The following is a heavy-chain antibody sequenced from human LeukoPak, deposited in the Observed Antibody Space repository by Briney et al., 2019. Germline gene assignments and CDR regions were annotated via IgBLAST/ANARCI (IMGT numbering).Heavy chain of an antibody. CDR1: GFTFSSYW. CDR2: IKQDGSER. V-gene: IGHV3-7*01. J-gene: IGHJ4*02. CDR3: ARDLYSSDY. Sequence: PGGSLRLSCAASGFTFSSYWMTWVRQAPGKGLEWVANIKQDGSERYYVDSVKGRFTISRDNAKNSLYLQMNSMRAEDTAVYYCARDLYSSDYWGQGTLVTVPS. D-gene: IGHD6-13*01.